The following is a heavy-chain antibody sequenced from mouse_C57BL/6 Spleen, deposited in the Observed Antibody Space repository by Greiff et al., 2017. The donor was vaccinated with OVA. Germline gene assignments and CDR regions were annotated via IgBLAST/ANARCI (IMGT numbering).Heavy chain of an antibody. Sequence: VQLQQSGPELVQPGASVQISCQASGYAFSSSWMNWVKQRPGTGLAWIGRIYPGDGDTTSNGKFTGKATLTADKASRTAYMRHSSLSSEDAAVYFCARWETTVVASMDYWGQGTSVTVSA. V-gene: IGHV1-82*01. J-gene: IGHJ4*01. CDR3: ARWETTVVASMDY. CDR2: IYPGDGDT. CDR1: GYAFSSSW. D-gene: IGHD1-1*01.